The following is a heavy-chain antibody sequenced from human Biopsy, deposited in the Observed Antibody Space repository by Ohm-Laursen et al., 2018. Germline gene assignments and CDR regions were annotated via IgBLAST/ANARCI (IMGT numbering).Heavy chain of an antibody. J-gene: IGHJ4*02. V-gene: IGHV4-34*08. Sequence: TLSLTCAVFGKTFSDYRWTWIRQPPGQGLEWIGQINQSGSTNYNPSLKSRVTISADASKYEFSLRLTSVTAADTAVYFCGNEVYGRDYWGLGARVTVSS. CDR1: GKTFSDYR. CDR3: GNEVYGRDY. CDR2: INQSGST. D-gene: IGHD4-17*01.